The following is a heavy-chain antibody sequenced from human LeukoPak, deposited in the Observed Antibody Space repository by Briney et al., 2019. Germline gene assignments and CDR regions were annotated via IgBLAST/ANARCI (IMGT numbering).Heavy chain of an antibody. D-gene: IGHD3-22*01. Sequence: GGSLRLSCAASGFTFSSYAMNWVRQAPGKGLEWVSAISGSDGSTYYADSVKGRFTISRDNSKNTLYLQMNGLRAEDTAVYYCATRNYYDSSGYYYFYFDYWGQGTLVTVSS. J-gene: IGHJ4*02. CDR1: GFTFSSYA. CDR2: ISGSDGST. CDR3: ATRNYYDSSGYYYFYFDY. V-gene: IGHV3-23*01.